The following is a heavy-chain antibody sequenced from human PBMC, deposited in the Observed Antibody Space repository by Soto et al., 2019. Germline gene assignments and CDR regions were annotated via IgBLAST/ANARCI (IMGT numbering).Heavy chain of an antibody. J-gene: IGHJ4*02. D-gene: IGHD3-16*01. CDR3: ARGLGASDHPFDS. V-gene: IGHV3-23*01. CDR1: GFTVRSYA. Sequence: GGSLRLSCAASGFTVRSYAMNWVRQAPGKGPEWVSGISGRGDSTYHANSVKGRFTISRVNSKNTLYLQVNSVTGEDTAVYYWARGLGASDHPFDSWGPGTLVHVS. CDR2: ISGRGDST.